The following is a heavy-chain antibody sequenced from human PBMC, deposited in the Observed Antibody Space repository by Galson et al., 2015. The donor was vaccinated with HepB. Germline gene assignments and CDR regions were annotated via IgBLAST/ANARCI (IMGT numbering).Heavy chain of an antibody. Sequence: SLRLSCAVSGFTFRNYVMHWVRQAPGKGLEWVAVISYDGSNKYYADSVKGRFTISRDNSKNTLYLQMNSLRAEDTAVCFCGRETTVTTTIDYWGQGTLVTVSS. CDR1: GFTFRNYV. D-gene: IGHD4-17*01. CDR3: GRETTVTTTIDY. J-gene: IGHJ4*02. CDR2: ISYDGSNK. V-gene: IGHV3-30-3*01.